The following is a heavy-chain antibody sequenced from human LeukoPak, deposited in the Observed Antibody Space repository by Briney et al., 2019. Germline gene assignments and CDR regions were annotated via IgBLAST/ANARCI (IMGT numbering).Heavy chain of an antibody. CDR1: GYTFTSYD. D-gene: IGHD3-3*01. CDR3: ARGKNDFWSGYEPYDY. Sequence: ASVKVSCKASGYTFTSYDINWVRQATGQGLEWMGWMNPNSGNTSYAQKFQGRVTMTRNTSISTAYMELSSLRSEDTAVYYCARGKNDFWSGYEPYDYWGQGTLVTVSS. V-gene: IGHV1-8*01. CDR2: MNPNSGNT. J-gene: IGHJ4*02.